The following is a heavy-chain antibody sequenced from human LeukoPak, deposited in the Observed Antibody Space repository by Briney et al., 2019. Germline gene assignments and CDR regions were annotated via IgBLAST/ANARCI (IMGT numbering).Heavy chain of an antibody. D-gene: IGHD3-22*01. J-gene: IGHJ3*02. Sequence: KPSETLSLICTVSGDSFSNYYWSWIRQPPGRGLEWIGYIHHSGSSDHNPSLKSRVTMSPDTSKNQFSLKLSSVTAADMAVYYCARHLDYDSSGDAFDIWGQGTRVTVSS. V-gene: IGHV4-59*08. CDR1: GDSFSNYY. CDR3: ARHLDYDSSGDAFDI. CDR2: IHHSGSS.